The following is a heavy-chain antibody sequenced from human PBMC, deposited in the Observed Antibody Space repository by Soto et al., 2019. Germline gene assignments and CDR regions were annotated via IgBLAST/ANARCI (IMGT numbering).Heavy chain of an antibody. V-gene: IGHV1-3*01. J-gene: IGHJ4*02. D-gene: IGHD6-19*01. CDR1: GYTFTSYA. CDR2: INAGNGNT. Sequence: ASVKVSCKASGYTFTSYAMHWVRQAPGQRLEWMGWINAGNGNTKYSQKFQGRVTITRDTSASTAYMELSSLRSEDTAVYYCARDRYSSGWYIGVDFDYWGQGTLVTVSS. CDR3: ARDRYSSGWYIGVDFDY.